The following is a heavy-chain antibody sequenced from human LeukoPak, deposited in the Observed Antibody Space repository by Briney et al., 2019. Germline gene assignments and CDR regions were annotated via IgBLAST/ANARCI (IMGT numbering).Heavy chain of an antibody. J-gene: IGHJ4*02. D-gene: IGHD1/OR15-1a*01. V-gene: IGHV3-23*01. CDR3: AKGGNNAPLDY. CDR2: ISTGGGIT. CDR1: GFTFTDSA. Sequence: AGGSLRLSCAASGFTFTDSAMTWVRQAPGKGLEWISAISTGGGITIYTGSVKGRFTMSRDNSKNTLYLQMNSLRAEDTALYYCAKGGNNAPLDYWGRGTLVTVSS.